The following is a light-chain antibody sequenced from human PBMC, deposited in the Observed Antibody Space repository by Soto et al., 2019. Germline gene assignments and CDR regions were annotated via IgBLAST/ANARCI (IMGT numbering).Light chain of an antibody. V-gene: IGLV2-14*02. Sequence: QSVLTQPASVSGSPGQSITISCTGTSSDVGSYNLVSWYQQHPGKAPKLMIYDVSSRPSGVSNRFSGSKSGNTASLTISGLQAEDEGDYYCSSFTTTNTYVFGTGTKVTVL. CDR2: DVS. J-gene: IGLJ1*01. CDR3: SSFTTTNTYV. CDR1: SSDVGSYNL.